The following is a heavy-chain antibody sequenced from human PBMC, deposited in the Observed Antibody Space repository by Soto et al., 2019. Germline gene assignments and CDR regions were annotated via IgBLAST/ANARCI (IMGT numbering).Heavy chain of an antibody. D-gene: IGHD4-4*01. J-gene: IGHJ4*02. Sequence: LRLSCAASGFTLSDHFMEWVRQAPGKGLEWVGRTKXXAXSYTTDYAASVNGRFTISRDDSKNSLYLQMNSLKTEDTAMYYCVTLQFSRWFYWGLGTLVTVSS. V-gene: IGHV3-72*01. CDR3: VTLQFSRWFY. CDR2: TKXXAXSYTT. CDR1: GFTLSDHF.